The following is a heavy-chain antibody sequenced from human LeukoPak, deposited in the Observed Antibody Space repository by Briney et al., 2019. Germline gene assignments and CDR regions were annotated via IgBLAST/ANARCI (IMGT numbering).Heavy chain of an antibody. Sequence: AGGSLRLSCAASGFTVSSNYMSWVRQAPGRGLEWVSVIYSGGSTYYADSVKGRFTISRDNSKNTLYLQMNSLRAEDTAVYYCASSSGYYYYFDYWGQGTLVTVSS. CDR1: GFTVSSNY. D-gene: IGHD3-22*01. J-gene: IGHJ4*02. CDR2: IYSGGST. CDR3: ASSSGYYYYFDY. V-gene: IGHV3-66*02.